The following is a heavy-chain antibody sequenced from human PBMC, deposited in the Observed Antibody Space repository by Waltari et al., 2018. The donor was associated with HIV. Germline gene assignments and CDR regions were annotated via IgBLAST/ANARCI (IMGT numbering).Heavy chain of an antibody. Sequence: QVQLVQSGAEVKKPGASVKVSCKASGYTFTSYYMHWVRQAPGQGLEWMGVINTRDGSTRYEKKVQGRGTMTRDTSTSTVNMEVSSLRSEDTAVYYCARVEGYCTNGVCYIQGWFDPWGQGTLVTVSS. CDR3: ARVEGYCTNGVCYIQGWFDP. D-gene: IGHD2-8*01. V-gene: IGHV1-46*01. J-gene: IGHJ5*02. CDR2: INTRDGST. CDR1: GYTFTSYY.